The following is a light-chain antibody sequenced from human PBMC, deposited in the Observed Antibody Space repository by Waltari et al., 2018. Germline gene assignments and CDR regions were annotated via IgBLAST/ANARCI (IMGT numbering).Light chain of an antibody. Sequence: SVSVAPGETARITCGGDNIGSYSVHWYQQKPRQAPVLVIFYDSDRPSGIPARFSGSNSGNTATLTITSVEAGDEARYYCQVWHPDIDPGVFGTGTEVTVL. CDR1: NIGSYS. CDR3: QVWHPDIDPGV. V-gene: IGLV3-21*04. J-gene: IGLJ1*01. CDR2: YDS.